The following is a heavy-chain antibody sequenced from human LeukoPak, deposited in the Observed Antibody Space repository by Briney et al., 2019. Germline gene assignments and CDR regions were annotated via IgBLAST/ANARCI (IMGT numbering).Heavy chain of an antibody. D-gene: IGHD4-11*01. CDR1: GYTLTSYA. CDR2: INPGNGNT. J-gene: IGHJ4*02. Sequence: ASVKVSCEASGYTLTSYAMHWVRQAPGQGLEWMGWINPGNGNTQHSQRFKGRVTITRDTSASTAYMELSSLTSEDTAMYYCARGKATVTSFSFDYWGQGILVTVSS. CDR3: ARGKATVTSFSFDY. V-gene: IGHV1-3*01.